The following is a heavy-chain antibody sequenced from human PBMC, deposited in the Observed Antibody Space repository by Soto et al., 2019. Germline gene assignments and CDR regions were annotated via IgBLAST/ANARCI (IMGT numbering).Heavy chain of an antibody. J-gene: IGHJ6*02. CDR1: GFTFSGSA. V-gene: IGHV3-73*01. D-gene: IGHD2-15*01. Sequence: PWGSLRLSCAASGFTFSGSAMHWVRQASGKGLEWVGRIRSKANSYATAYAASVKGRFTISRDDSKNTAYLQMNSLKTEDTAVYYCTRRIGEYCSGGSCYSEFDDYYYGMDVWGQGTTVTVSS. CDR2: IRSKANSYAT. CDR3: TRRIGEYCSGGSCYSEFDDYYYGMDV.